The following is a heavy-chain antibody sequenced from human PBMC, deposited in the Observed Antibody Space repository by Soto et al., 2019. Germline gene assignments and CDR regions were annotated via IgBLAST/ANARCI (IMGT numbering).Heavy chain of an antibody. D-gene: IGHD3-9*01. V-gene: IGHV3-30-3*01. CDR2: ISYDGSNQ. CDR1: GFTFSSYA. CDR3: ARDRYSDSYCVDY. Sequence: QEQLVESGGGVVQPGRSLRLSCAASGFTFSSYAMHWVRQAPGQGLEWVAVISYDGSNQYYADTVKGRFTISRDDSENTLYLQMNSLRAEDTAVYYGARDRYSDSYCVDYWGQGTLVTVSS. J-gene: IGHJ4*02.